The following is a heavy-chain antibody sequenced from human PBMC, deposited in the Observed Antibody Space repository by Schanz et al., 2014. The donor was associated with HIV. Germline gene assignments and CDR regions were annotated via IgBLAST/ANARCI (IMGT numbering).Heavy chain of an antibody. D-gene: IGHD6-19*01. Sequence: VQLVASGGGVVQPGRSLRLSCVASGFNFNSYGMHWVRQAPGKGLEWVAVISYDGRNKKFANSVKGRFTISRDNSKNTLYLQMNSLRPEDTAVYYSAKSHKHDSSDYYRFYYFGMDVWGQGTTVTVS. CDR2: ISYDGRNK. CDR1: GFNFNSYG. CDR3: AKSHKHDSSDYYRFYYFGMDV. V-gene: IGHV3-30*18. J-gene: IGHJ6*02.